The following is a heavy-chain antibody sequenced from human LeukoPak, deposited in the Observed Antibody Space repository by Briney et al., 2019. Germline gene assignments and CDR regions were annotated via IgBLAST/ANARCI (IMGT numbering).Heavy chain of an antibody. J-gene: IGHJ4*02. V-gene: IGHV4-59*01. D-gene: IGHD1-14*01. CDR3: ARETAPRAFDY. CDR2: IYYSGST. Sequence: SETLSLTCTVSGGSISSYYWSWIRQPPGKGLEWIGYIYYSGSTNYNPPLKSRVTISVDTSKNQFSLKLSSVTAADTAVYYCARETAPRAFDYWGQGTLVTVSS. CDR1: GGSISSYY.